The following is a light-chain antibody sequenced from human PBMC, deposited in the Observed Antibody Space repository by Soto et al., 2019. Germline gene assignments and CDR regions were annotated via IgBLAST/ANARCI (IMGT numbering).Light chain of an antibody. CDR1: QAISNY. Sequence: DIQMTQSPSAMSSSVADIFIITCRSSQAISNYLAWFQQKPGQAPKRLIYAASTLQSGVPSRFSGSGSGTEFSLTIDTLEPEDFATYFCLQHKSYQWTFGQGTKVDIK. J-gene: IGKJ1*01. CDR2: AAS. V-gene: IGKV1-17*03. CDR3: LQHKSYQWT.